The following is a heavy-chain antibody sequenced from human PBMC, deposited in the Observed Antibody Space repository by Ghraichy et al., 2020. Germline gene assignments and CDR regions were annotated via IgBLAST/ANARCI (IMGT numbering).Heavy chain of an antibody. CDR1: GFTFDDYT. J-gene: IGHJ4*02. D-gene: IGHD1-26*01. V-gene: IGHV3-43*01. CDR3: AKSNAPWSIVGATGIDY. CDR2: ISWDGGST. Sequence: GGSLRLSCAASGFTFDDYTMHWVRQAPGKGLEWVSLISWDGGSTYYADSVKGRFTISRDNSKNSLYLQMNSLRTEDTALYYCAKSNAPWSIVGATGIDYWAQGALVTVSS.